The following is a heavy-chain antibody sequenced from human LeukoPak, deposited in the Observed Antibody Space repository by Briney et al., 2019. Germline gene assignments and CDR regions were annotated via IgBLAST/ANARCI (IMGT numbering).Heavy chain of an antibody. CDR2: IFGSGVT. J-gene: IGHJ4*02. D-gene: IGHD1-26*01. V-gene: IGHV4-59*10. CDR3: ARGTVGRGYFDY. CDR1: GGSFSGYY. Sequence: SETLSLTCAVYGGSFSGYYWSWIRQPGEKGLEWIGRIFGSGVTNYNPSLRSQATMSVDTSKNQFSLKSTSVTAADTAVYYCARGTVGRGYFDYWGQGILVAVSS.